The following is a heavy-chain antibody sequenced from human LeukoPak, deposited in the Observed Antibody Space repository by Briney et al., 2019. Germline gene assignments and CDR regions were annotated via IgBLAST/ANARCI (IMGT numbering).Heavy chain of an antibody. CDR3: ARAPPPNRQDYYYYYGMDV. V-gene: IGHV4-4*07. Sequence: PSETLSLTCTVSGGSISSYYWSWIRQPAGKGLEWIGRIYTSGSTNYNPSLKSRVTMSVDTSKNQFSLKLSSVTAADTAVYYCARAPPPNRQDYYYYYGMDVWGQGTTVTVSS. CDR2: IYTSGST. J-gene: IGHJ6*02. CDR1: GGSISSYY. D-gene: IGHD1/OR15-1a*01.